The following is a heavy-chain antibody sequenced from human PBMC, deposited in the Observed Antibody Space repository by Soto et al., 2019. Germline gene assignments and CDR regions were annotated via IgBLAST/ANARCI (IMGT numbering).Heavy chain of an antibody. CDR2: IYYSGST. D-gene: IGHD5-18*01. Sequence: SETLSLTCTVSGGSVSSGSYYWIWIRQPPGKGLEWIGYIYYSGSTNYNPSLKSRVTISVDTSKNQFSLKLSSVTAADTAVYYCARDGGYSYGVYYYYYGMDVWGQGTTVTVSS. V-gene: IGHV4-61*01. CDR3: ARDGGYSYGVYYYYYGMDV. CDR1: GGSVSSGSYY. J-gene: IGHJ6*02.